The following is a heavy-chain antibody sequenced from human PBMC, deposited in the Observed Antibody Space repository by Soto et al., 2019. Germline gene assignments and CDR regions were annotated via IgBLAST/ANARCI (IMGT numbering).Heavy chain of an antibody. CDR1: GGSISNAAYS. CDR3: ARERGGYGLFDS. CDR2: IYPSGMP. J-gene: IGHJ4*02. Sequence: QLQLQESGSGLVKPSHTLSLTCTVSGGSISNAAYSWSWIRQPPGKGLEWIGYIYPSGMPFYNPSLMSRVTISIDRSNDQFSLNLKSVTAPYTAVYYCARERGGYGLFDSWGQGTLVTVSS. D-gene: IGHD5-18*01. V-gene: IGHV4-30-2*01.